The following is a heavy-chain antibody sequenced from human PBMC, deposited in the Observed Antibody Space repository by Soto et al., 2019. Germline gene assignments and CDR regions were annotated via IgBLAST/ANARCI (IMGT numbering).Heavy chain of an antibody. J-gene: IGHJ5*02. D-gene: IGHD4-17*01. V-gene: IGHV4-4*07. Sequence: LSLTCSVSGGSMSKFYWSWIRKTAGKGLEWMGRVYATGTSDYNPSLRSRIAMSVDISKKTFSLRLRSVTAADTGAYYCVRDGSKTLRDCFDPWGQGILVTVSS. CDR1: GGSMSKFY. CDR2: VYATGTS. CDR3: VRDGSKTLRDCFDP.